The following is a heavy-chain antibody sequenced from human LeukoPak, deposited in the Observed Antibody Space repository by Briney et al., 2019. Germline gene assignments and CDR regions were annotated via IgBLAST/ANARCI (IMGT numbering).Heavy chain of an antibody. Sequence: GASVKVSCKASGYTFTSYGISWVRQAPAQGLEWMVWISAYNGNTNYAQKLQSRVTMTTDTSTSTAYMELRSLRSDDTAVYYCARGLNYDFWSGYYLDYWGQGTLVTVSS. J-gene: IGHJ4*02. CDR1: GYTFTSYG. CDR3: ARGLNYDFWSGYYLDY. D-gene: IGHD3-3*01. CDR2: ISAYNGNT. V-gene: IGHV1-18*01.